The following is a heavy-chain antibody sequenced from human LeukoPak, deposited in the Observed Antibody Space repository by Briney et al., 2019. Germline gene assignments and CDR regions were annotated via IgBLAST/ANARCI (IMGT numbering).Heavy chain of an antibody. CDR2: INQDGSQK. CDR3: ARAVAARSSY. CDR1: GFTLSSYW. Sequence: PGGSLRLSCAASGFTLSSYWMSWVRQAPGKGLEWAANINQDGSQKYYVESVKGRFTISRDNAKNSLYLQMNSLRAEDPAVYYCARAVAARSSYWGQGTLVTVSS. D-gene: IGHD6-6*01. V-gene: IGHV3-7*01. J-gene: IGHJ4*02.